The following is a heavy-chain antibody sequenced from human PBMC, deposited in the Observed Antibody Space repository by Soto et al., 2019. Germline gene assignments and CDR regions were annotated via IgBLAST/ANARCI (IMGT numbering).Heavy chain of an antibody. D-gene: IGHD1-26*01. CDR1: CFTFSSSE. Sequence: XGSLRLSFPVSCFTFSSSEMYWVRQAPGKGLEWISYIHPSVQPIFYADSVKGRFTISRDNANNSLFLQMNSMRAEDTAVYYCARRASRWGQGTMVTVSS. J-gene: IGHJ3*01. CDR3: ARRASR. CDR2: IHPSVQPI. V-gene: IGHV3-48*03.